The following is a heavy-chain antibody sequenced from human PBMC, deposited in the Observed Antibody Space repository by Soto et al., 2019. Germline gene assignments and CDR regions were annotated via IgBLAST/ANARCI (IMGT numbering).Heavy chain of an antibody. CDR1: GFTVSSNY. V-gene: IGHV3-53*01. CDR3: ARSLPDDPSHDDAQLWFDY. CDR2: IYSGGST. Sequence: GGSLRLSCAASGFTVSSNYMSWVRQAPGKGLEWVSVIYSGGSTYSEDSVKGRFTISSDNSKNTLYLQMNSLRAEDTAVDYCARSLPDDPSHDDAQLWFDYWGQGTLVTVSS. D-gene: IGHD3-10*01. J-gene: IGHJ4*02.